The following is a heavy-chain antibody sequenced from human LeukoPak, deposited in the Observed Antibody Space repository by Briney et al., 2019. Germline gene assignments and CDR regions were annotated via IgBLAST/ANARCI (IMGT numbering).Heavy chain of an antibody. D-gene: IGHD3/OR15-3a*01. J-gene: IGHJ6*04. CDR1: GGSIISYY. CDR2: IYTSGST. CDR3: ARLMFFGVVTPDV. Sequence: SETLSLTCTVSGGSIISYYWSWIRQPPGKGLEWIGYIYTSGSTNYNPSLKSRVTISVDTSKNQFSLKLSSVTAADTAVYYCARLMFFGVVTPDVWGKGTTVTVSS. V-gene: IGHV4-4*09.